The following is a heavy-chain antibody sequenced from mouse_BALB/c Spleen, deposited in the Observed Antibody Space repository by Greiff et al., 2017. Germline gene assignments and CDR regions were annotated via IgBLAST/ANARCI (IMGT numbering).Heavy chain of an antibody. V-gene: IGHV5-6-5*01. CDR3: ARNYYGSSYVYWDFDV. D-gene: IGHD1-1*01. CDR2: ISSGGST. J-gene: IGHJ1*01. CDR1: GFTFSSYA. Sequence: EVMLVESGGGLVKPGGSLKLSCAASGFTFSSYAMSWVRQTPEKRLEWVASISSGGSTYYPDSVKGRFTISRDNARNILYLKMSSLRSEDTAMYYCARNYYGSSYVYWDFDVWGAGTTVTVSS.